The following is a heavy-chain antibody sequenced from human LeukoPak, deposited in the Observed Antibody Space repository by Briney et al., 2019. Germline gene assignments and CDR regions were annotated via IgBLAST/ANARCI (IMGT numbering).Heavy chain of an antibody. D-gene: IGHD3-3*01. CDR2: IIPIFGTA. CDR1: GGTFSSYA. CDR3: ARGVRFLERYDY. Sequence: ASVKVSCKASGGTFSSYAISWVRQAPGQGLEWMGGIIPIFGTANYAQKFQGRVTITADESTSTAYMELSSLRSEDTAVYYCARGVRFLERYDYWGQGTLVTVSS. J-gene: IGHJ4*02. V-gene: IGHV1-69*13.